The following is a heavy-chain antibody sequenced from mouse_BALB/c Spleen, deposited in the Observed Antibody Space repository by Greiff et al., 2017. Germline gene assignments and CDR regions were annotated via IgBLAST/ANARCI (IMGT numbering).Heavy chain of an antibody. Sequence: EVQLQQSGAELVRSGASVKLSCTASGFNIKDYYMHWVKQRPEQGLEWIGWIDPENGDTEYAPKFQGKATMTADTSSNTAYLQLSSLTSEDTAVYYCNALFITTATSYFDYWGQGTTLTVSS. J-gene: IGHJ2*01. V-gene: IGHV14-4*02. CDR2: IDPENGDT. CDR1: GFNIKDYY. CDR3: NALFITTATSYFDY. D-gene: IGHD1-2*01.